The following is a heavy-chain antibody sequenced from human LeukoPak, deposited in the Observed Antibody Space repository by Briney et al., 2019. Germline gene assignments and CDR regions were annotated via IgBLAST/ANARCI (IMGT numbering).Heavy chain of an antibody. D-gene: IGHD3-10*01. V-gene: IGHV3-7*01. CDR3: TKEGLPSGSSWSAWFDP. CDR2: IKQDGSEK. Sequence: GGSLRLSCVASGFTFSSYWMSWVRQAPGKGLEWVANIKQDGSEKYYADSVKGRFTISRDNSKNTLYLQMNSLRADDTAVYYCTKEGLPSGSSWSAWFDPWGQGTLVTVSS. J-gene: IGHJ5*02. CDR1: GFTFSSYW.